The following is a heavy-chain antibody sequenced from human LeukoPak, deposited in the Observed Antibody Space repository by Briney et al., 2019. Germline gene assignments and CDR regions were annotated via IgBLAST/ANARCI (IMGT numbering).Heavy chain of an antibody. V-gene: IGHV3-30*04. CDR3: AKASAMIVVVSKHFDY. Sequence: GGSLRLSCSASAFIFSNYTMHWVRQAPGKGLEWVAVISFDGSNKYYADSVKGRFTISRDNSKNTLYLQMNSLRAEDTAVYYCAKASAMIVVVSKHFDYWGQGTLVTVSS. CDR2: ISFDGSNK. J-gene: IGHJ4*02. D-gene: IGHD3-22*01. CDR1: AFIFSNYT.